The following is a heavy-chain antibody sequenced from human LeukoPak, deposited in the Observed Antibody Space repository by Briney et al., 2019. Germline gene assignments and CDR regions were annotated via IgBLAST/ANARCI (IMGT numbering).Heavy chain of an antibody. CDR1: GGSFSGYY. D-gene: IGHD4-11*01. CDR3: AREDYSNSAFDI. J-gene: IGHJ3*02. CDR2: INHSGST. Sequence: SETLSLTRAVYGGSFSGYYWSWIRQPPGKGLEWIGEINHSGSTNYNPSLKSRVTISVDTSKNQFSLKLSSVTAADTAVYYCAREDYSNSAFDIWGQGTMVTVSS. V-gene: IGHV4-34*01.